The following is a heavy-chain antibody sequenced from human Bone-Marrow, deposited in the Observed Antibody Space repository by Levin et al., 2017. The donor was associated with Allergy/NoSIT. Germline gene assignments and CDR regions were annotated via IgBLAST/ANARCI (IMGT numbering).Heavy chain of an antibody. CDR3: ARTGVPGTDAFDI. CDR1: GGTFSSYA. Sequence: ASVKVSCKASGGTFSSYAISWVRQAPGQGLEWMGGIIPIFGTANYAQKFQGRVTITADESTSTAYMELSSLRSEDTAVYYCARTGVPGTDAFDIWGQGTMVTVSS. CDR2: IIPIFGTA. J-gene: IGHJ3*02. V-gene: IGHV1-69*13. D-gene: IGHD3-10*01.